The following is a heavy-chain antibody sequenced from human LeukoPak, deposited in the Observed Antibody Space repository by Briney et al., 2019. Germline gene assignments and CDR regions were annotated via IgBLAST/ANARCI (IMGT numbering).Heavy chain of an antibody. Sequence: PSETLSLTCTVSGDSISSGYYWSWIRQPPGKGLEWIGNIYHDGSSTYYNPSLKSRVTISVDTSTNQFSLKLSSVTAADTAVYYCARDRYIFAGPDAYYYMDVWGKGTTVTISS. CDR3: ARDRYIFAGPDAYYYMDV. CDR1: GDSISSGYY. D-gene: IGHD5-18*01. J-gene: IGHJ6*03. CDR2: IYHDGSST. V-gene: IGHV4-38-2*02.